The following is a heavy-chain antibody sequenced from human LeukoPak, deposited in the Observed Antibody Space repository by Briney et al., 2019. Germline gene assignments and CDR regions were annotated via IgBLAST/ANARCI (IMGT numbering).Heavy chain of an antibody. CDR1: GFTFRNYG. V-gene: IGHV3-33*06. CDR3: ANNFDY. Sequence: PGGSLRLSCAASGFTFRNYGMHWVRQAPGKGLEWVAVIWHDGSNKYYADSVKGRFTISRDNSKNTLYLQMNSLRAEDTAVYYCANNFDYWGQGTLVTVSS. CDR2: IWHDGSNK. J-gene: IGHJ4*02.